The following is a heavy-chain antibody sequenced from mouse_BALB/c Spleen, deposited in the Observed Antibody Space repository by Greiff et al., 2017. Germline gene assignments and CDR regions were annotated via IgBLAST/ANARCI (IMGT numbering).Heavy chain of an antibody. CDR3: ARFASLRYYFDY. J-gene: IGHJ2*01. V-gene: IGHV3-8*02. CDR2: ISYSGST. CDR1: GDSITSGY. Sequence: EVKLVESGPSLVKPSQTLSLTCSVTGDSITSGYWNWIRKFPGNKLEYMGYISYSGSTYYNPSLKSRISITRDTSKNQYYLQLNSVTTEDTATYYCARFASLRYYFDYWGQGTTLTVSS. D-gene: IGHD1-1*01.